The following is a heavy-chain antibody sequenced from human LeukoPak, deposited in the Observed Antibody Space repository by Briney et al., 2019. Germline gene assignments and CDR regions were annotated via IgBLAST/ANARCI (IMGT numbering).Heavy chain of an antibody. CDR2: ISAYNGNT. J-gene: IGHJ4*02. V-gene: IGHV1-18*01. D-gene: IGHD3-22*01. Sequence: ASVKVSCKASAYTFTSYGISWVRQAPGQGLEWMGWISAYNGNTNYAQKLQGRVTMTTDTSTSTAYMELRSLRSDDTAVYYCARDRRDYYDSSGHTGFDYWGQGTLVTVSS. CDR1: AYTFTSYG. CDR3: ARDRRDYYDSSGHTGFDY.